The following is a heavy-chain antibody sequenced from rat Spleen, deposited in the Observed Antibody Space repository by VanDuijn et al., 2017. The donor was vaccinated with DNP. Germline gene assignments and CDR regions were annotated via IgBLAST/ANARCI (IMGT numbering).Heavy chain of an antibody. CDR1: GFTFSDYN. CDR2: IIYDGSRT. J-gene: IGHJ2*01. D-gene: IGHD1-1*01. V-gene: IGHV5S10*01. CDR3: ATQGQTYYSGVPFDY. Sequence: EVQLVESGGGLVQPGRSLKLSCAASGFTFSDYNMAWVRQAPKRGLEWVATIIYDGSRTYYRDSVKGRFTISRDNAKITLYLQMDSLRSEDTATYYCATQGQTYYSGVPFDYWGQGVMVTVSS.